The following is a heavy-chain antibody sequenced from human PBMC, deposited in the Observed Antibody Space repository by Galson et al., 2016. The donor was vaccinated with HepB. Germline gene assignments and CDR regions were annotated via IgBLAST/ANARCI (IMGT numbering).Heavy chain of an antibody. J-gene: IGHJ4*02. D-gene: IGHD3-9*01. CDR3: ATAHQTRYFDWLPNTY. Sequence: SLRLSCAASGFTFSSYAMSWVRQAPGKGLEWVAGISGSGGSTYYADSVKGRFTLSRDNSKNTLYLQLHSMRAEGTAVYYCATAHQTRYFDWLPNTYWGQGTLVTVSS. CDR2: ISGSGGST. CDR1: GFTFSSYA. V-gene: IGHV3-23*01.